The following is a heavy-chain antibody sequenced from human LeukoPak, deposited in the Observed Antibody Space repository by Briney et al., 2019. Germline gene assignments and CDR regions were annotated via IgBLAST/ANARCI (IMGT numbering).Heavy chain of an antibody. J-gene: IGHJ4*02. CDR3: ARDLIRYFDWYPFDY. Sequence: ASVKVSCKASGYTFTSYGVSWVRQASGQGLEWMGWISAYNGNTNYAQKLQGRVTMTTDTSTSTAYMELRSLRSDDTAVYYCARDLIRYFDWYPFDYWGQGTLVTVSS. CDR2: ISAYNGNT. V-gene: IGHV1-18*01. CDR1: GYTFTSYG. D-gene: IGHD3-9*01.